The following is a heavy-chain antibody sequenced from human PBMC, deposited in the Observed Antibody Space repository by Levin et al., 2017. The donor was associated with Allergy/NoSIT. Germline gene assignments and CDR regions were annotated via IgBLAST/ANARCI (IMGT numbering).Heavy chain of an antibody. CDR3: ARGTGGWFRSSMDY. Sequence: PGGSLRLSCAASGFTFSTYGMHWVRQAPGKGLEWVAVIWYDGSNKYYADSVKGRFTISRDNSKNTLYLQLNSLRAEDTAVYYCARGTGGWFRSSMDYWGQGTLVTVSS. D-gene: IGHD6-19*01. CDR1: GFTFSTYG. V-gene: IGHV3-33*01. CDR2: IWYDGSNK. J-gene: IGHJ4*02.